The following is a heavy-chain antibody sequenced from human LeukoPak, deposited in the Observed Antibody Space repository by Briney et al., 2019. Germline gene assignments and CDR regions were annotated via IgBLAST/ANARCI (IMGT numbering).Heavy chain of an antibody. Sequence: SETLSLTCTVSGASISDYYWSWIRQPPGKGLEWIGFFSNSGTTNYNPSLKSRVTMSVDTSKNQFSLKLSSVTAADTAVYYCASENNYYDSSGYYLNFDYWGQGTLVTVSS. J-gene: IGHJ4*02. D-gene: IGHD3-22*01. CDR1: GASISDYY. CDR2: FSNSGTT. CDR3: ASENNYYDSSGYYLNFDY. V-gene: IGHV4-59*12.